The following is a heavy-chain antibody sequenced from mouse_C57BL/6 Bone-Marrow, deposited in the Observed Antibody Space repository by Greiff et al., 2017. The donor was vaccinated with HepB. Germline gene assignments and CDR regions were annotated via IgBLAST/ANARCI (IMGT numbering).Heavy chain of an antibody. J-gene: IGHJ3*01. D-gene: IGHD2-4*01. V-gene: IGHV5-4*03. CDR3: ARAPFYYDYDPGFAY. CDR1: GFTFSSYA. Sequence: EVKLVESGGGLVKPGGSLKLSCAASGFTFSSYAMSWVRQTPEKRLEWVATISDGGSYTYYPDNVKGRFTISRDNAKNNLYLQMSHLKSEDTAMYYCARAPFYYDYDPGFAYWGQGTLVTVSA. CDR2: ISDGGSYT.